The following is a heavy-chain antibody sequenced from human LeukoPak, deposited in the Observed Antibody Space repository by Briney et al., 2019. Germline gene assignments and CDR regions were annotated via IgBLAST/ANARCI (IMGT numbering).Heavy chain of an antibody. J-gene: IGHJ4*02. CDR3: ARDLGAAFMVRGVPFDY. D-gene: IGHD3-10*01. CDR2: ISAYNGNT. V-gene: IGHV1-18*01. Sequence: GASVKVSCKASGYTFTSYGISWVRQAPGQGLEWMGWISAYNGNTNYAQKLQGRVTMTTDTSTSTAYMELRSLRSDDTAVYYCARDLGAAFMVRGVPFDYWGQGTLVTVSS. CDR1: GYTFTSYG.